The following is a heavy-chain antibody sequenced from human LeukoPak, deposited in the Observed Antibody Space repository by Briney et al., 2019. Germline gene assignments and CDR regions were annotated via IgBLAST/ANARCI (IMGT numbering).Heavy chain of an antibody. D-gene: IGHD3-16*01. Sequence: GGSLRLSCGASGFTFSSYAMSWVRQAPGKGLEWVSVISGSGGSTYYADSVRGRFTISRDNSKNTVYLQMNSLRAEDTAVYYCAKEILGDYTYMDVWGRGTTVTVSS. J-gene: IGHJ6*03. CDR3: AKEILGDYTYMDV. CDR1: GFTFSSYA. CDR2: ISGSGGST. V-gene: IGHV3-23*01.